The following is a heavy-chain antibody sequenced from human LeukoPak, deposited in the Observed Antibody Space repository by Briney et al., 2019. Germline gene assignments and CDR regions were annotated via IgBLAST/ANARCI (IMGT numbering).Heavy chain of an antibody. CDR1: GGSIRRYF. CDR3: ARARGYSYGPPGGYYYYYMDV. D-gene: IGHD5-18*01. CDR2: IHSNGGF. V-gene: IGHV4-4*07. Sequence: SDTLSLTCTVSGGSIRRYFWSWIRQPAGKGLEWIGRIHSNGGFTHNPSLKSRVTMETDTYKNEVSLKLTSVTAADTAVYYCARARGYSYGPPGGYYYYYMDVWGKGTTVTVSS. J-gene: IGHJ6*03.